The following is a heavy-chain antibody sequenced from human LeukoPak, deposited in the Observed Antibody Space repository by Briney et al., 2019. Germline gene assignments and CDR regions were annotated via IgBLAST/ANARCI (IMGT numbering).Heavy chain of an antibody. J-gene: IGHJ5*02. CDR2: IIPIFGTA. D-gene: IGHD2-15*01. Sequence: ASVKVSCKASGGTFSSYAISWVRQAPGQGLEWMGGIIPIFGTANYAQKFQGRVTITADESTSTAYMELSSLRSEDTAVYYCARVGLFSPILGYCSGGSCYGNLYAPWG. CDR3: ARVGLFSPILGYCSGGSCYGNLYAP. CDR1: GGTFSSYA. V-gene: IGHV1-69*01.